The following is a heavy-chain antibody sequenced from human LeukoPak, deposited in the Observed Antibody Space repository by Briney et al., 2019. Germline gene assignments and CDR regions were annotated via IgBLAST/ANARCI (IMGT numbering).Heavy chain of an antibody. CDR3: ARVLAVAGQGAFDI. CDR1: GGSFTSYG. V-gene: IGHV1-2*04. J-gene: IGHJ3*02. D-gene: IGHD6-19*01. CDR2: INPNSGGT. Sequence: ASVKFSCKASGGSFTSYGISWVRQAPGQGLEWIGWINPNSGGTNYAQKFQGWVTMTRDTSNSTAYMELSRLRSDDTAVYYCARVLAVAGQGAFDIWGQGTMVTVSS.